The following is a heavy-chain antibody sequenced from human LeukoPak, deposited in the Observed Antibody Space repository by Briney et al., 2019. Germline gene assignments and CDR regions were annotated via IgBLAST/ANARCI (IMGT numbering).Heavy chain of an antibody. CDR2: IYYSGST. CDR1: GGSITSSDYW. V-gene: IGHV4-39*06. Sequence: SETLSLTCTVSGGSITSSDYWWAWIRPPPGRGLEWIGSIYYSGSTYYNPPLKSRATISVDTSKNQFPLKLSSVTAADAAVYFCARRSSSWYYFEDWGQGTLVTVSS. D-gene: IGHD6-13*01. J-gene: IGHJ4*02. CDR3: ARRSSSWYYFED.